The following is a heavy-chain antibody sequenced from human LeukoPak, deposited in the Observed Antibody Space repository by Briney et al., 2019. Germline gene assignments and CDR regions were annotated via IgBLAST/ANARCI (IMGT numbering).Heavy chain of an antibody. CDR2: INSDGSST. V-gene: IGHV3-74*01. Sequence: PGGSQRLSCAASGFTFSSYWMHWVRQAPGKGLVWVSRINSDGSSTSYADSVKGRFTISRDNAKNTLYLQMNSLRAEDTAVYYCVRDRYQLLLGYYYYYGMDVWGKGTTVTVSS. CDR3: VRDRYQLLLGYYYYYGMDV. CDR1: GFTFSSYW. D-gene: IGHD2-2*01. J-gene: IGHJ6*04.